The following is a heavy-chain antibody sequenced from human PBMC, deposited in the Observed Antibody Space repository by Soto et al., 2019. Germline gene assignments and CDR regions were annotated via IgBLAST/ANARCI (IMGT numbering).Heavy chain of an antibody. Sequence: EVQLVESGGDLVQPGGSLRLSCAASGFTFSTYWMTWVRQAPGRGLEWVANIRKDASVIHYADSVEGRFTISRDNAKKSLYLPMSSLRAEDTAVYFCAIELSTADGHLFCDDFDIWGQGTVVTVSS. CDR2: IRKDASVI. CDR1: GFTFSTYW. V-gene: IGHV3-7*01. J-gene: IGHJ3*02. D-gene: IGHD5-18*01. CDR3: AIELSTADGHLFCDDFDI.